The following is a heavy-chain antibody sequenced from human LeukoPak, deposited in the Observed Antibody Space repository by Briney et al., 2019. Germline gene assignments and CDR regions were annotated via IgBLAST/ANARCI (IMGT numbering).Heavy chain of an antibody. V-gene: IGHV1-69*01. J-gene: IGHJ4*02. Sequence: AASVKVSCKASGGTFSSYAISWVRQAPGQGLEWMGGIIPIFGTANYAQKFQGRVTITADESTSTAYMELSSLRSEDTAVYYCARDLARKAAAGTSDYWGQGTLVTVSS. D-gene: IGHD6-13*01. CDR1: GGTFSSYA. CDR2: IIPIFGTA. CDR3: ARDLARKAAAGTSDY.